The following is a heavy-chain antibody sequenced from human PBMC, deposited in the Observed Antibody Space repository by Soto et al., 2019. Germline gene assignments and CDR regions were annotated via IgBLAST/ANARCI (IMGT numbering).Heavy chain of an antibody. CDR3: AREGYVSNWFDP. Sequence: SETLSLTCSVSGGSMSRYYWSWIRKPAGKGLEWIGRIYSSGSANYNPSLKSRVSMSVDTSNNQFSLMLTSATAADTAIYFCAREGYVSNWFDPWGQGALVTVSS. J-gene: IGHJ5*02. CDR1: GGSMSRYY. V-gene: IGHV4-4*07. D-gene: IGHD3-16*01. CDR2: IYSSGSA.